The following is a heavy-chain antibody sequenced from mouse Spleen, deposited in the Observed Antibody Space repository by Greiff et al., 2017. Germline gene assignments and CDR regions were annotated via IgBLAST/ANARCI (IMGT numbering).Heavy chain of an antibody. CDR2: ISSGGSYT. CDR1: GFTFSSYA. D-gene: IGHD1-2*01. Sequence: EVQLVESGGGLVKPGGSLKLSCAASGFTFSSYAMSWVRQTPEKRLEWVATISSGGSYTYYPDSVKGRFTISRDNAKNTLYLQMSSLRSEDTAMYYCARKGGRLPFDYWGQGTTLTVSS. CDR3: ARKGGRLPFDY. J-gene: IGHJ2*01. V-gene: IGHV5-9-3*01.